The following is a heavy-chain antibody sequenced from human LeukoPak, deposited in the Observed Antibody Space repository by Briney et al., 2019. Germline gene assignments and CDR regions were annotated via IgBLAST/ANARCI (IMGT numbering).Heavy chain of an antibody. V-gene: IGHV3-64*01. J-gene: IGHJ4*02. CDR2: ISSNGGST. CDR1: GFTFSSYA. CDR3: VKGRISEDGLDF. D-gene: IGHD6-13*01. Sequence: GGSLRLSCAASGFTFSSYAMHWVRQAPGKGLEYVSAISSNGGSTYYANSVKGRFTISRDNSKNMLYLQMNSLRAEDTAVYYCVKGRISEDGLDFWGQGTLVTVSS.